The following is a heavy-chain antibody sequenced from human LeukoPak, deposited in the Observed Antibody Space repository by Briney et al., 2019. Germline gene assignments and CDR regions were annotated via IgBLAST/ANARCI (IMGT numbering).Heavy chain of an antibody. V-gene: IGHV3-53*01. CDR1: GFTFSTYA. Sequence: GGSLRLSCAASGFTFSTYAIHWVRQAPGKGLEWVSVIYSDGSPYYAGSVKGRFTISRDNSKNTLYLQMNSLRAEDTAVYYCARGAFDWGQGTLVTVSS. CDR2: IYSDGSP. CDR3: ARGAFD. D-gene: IGHD2/OR15-2a*01. J-gene: IGHJ4*02.